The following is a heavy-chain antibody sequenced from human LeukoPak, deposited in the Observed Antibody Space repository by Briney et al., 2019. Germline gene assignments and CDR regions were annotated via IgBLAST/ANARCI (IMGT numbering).Heavy chain of an antibody. Sequence: AGGSLRLSCAASGFTFSSYSMNWVRQAPGKGLEWVSSISSSSSYIYYADSVKGRFTISRDNAKNSLYLQMNSLRAEDTAVYYCARDQYSYGRFYDYWGQRTLVTVSS. CDR3: ARDQYSYGRFYDY. J-gene: IGHJ4*02. V-gene: IGHV3-21*01. D-gene: IGHD5-18*01. CDR2: ISSSSSYI. CDR1: GFTFSSYS.